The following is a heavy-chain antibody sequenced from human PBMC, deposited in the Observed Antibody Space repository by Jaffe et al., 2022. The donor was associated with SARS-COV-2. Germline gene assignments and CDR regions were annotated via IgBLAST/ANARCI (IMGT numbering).Heavy chain of an antibody. J-gene: IGHJ4*02. D-gene: IGHD4-17*01. CDR3: ARETGDYVGGAGYFDY. Sequence: QVQLVESGGGVVQPGRSLRLSCAASGFTFSSYAMHWVRQAPGKGLEWVAVISYDGSNKYYADSVKGRFTISRDNSKNTLYLQMNSLRAEDTAVYYCARETGDYVGGAGYFDYWGQGTLVTVSS. CDR2: ISYDGSNK. CDR1: GFTFSSYA. V-gene: IGHV3-30-3*01.